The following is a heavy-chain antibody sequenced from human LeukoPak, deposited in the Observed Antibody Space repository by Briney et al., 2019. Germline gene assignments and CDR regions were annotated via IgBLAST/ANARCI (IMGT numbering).Heavy chain of an antibody. CDR3: TRDFDFSSAI. Sequence: PGGSLRLSRAASGFTFSSYWMHWVRQAPGKGLVWVSRISPDGSTTGHADSVKGRFTTSRDNAKNTLFLQMNSLRAEDTAVYYCTRDFDFSSAIWGQGTLVTVSS. CDR2: ISPDGSTT. V-gene: IGHV3-74*01. D-gene: IGHD3-3*01. J-gene: IGHJ4*02. CDR1: GFTFSSYW.